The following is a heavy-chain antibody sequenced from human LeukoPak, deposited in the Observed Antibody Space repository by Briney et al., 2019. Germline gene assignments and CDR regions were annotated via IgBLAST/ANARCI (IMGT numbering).Heavy chain of an antibody. J-gene: IGHJ3*02. D-gene: IGHD3-16*01. Sequence: SETLSLTCTVSGGSISSSSYYWGWIRQPPGKGLEWIGSIYYSGSTYYNPSLKSRVTISVDTSKNQFSLKLSSVTAADTAVYYCARGKMITFGGVLNAFDIWGQGTMVTVSS. CDR2: IYYSGST. V-gene: IGHV4-39*07. CDR3: ARGKMITFGGVLNAFDI. CDR1: GGSISSSSYY.